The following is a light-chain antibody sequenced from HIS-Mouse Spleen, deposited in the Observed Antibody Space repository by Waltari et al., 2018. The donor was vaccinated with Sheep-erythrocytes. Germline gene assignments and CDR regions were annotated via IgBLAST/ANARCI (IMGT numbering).Light chain of an antibody. V-gene: IGKV1-27*01. CDR1: QSLLHSNGYNY. CDR2: AAS. CDR3: QKYNSAPLT. Sequence: MTQSPLSLPVTPGEPASISCRSSQSLLHSNGYNYLAWYQQKPGKVPKLLIYAASTLQSGVPSRFSGSGSGTDFTLTISSLQPEDVATYYCQKYNSAPLTFGGGTKVEIK. J-gene: IGKJ4*01.